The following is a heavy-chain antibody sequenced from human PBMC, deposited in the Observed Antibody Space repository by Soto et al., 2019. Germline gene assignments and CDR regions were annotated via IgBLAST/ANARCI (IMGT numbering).Heavy chain of an antibody. CDR1: GYTFTSYA. D-gene: IGHD2-2*01. Sequence: ASVKVSCKASGYTFTSYAMHWVRQAPGQRLEWMGWINAGNGNTKYSQKFQGRVTITRDTSASTAYMELSSLRSEDTAVYYCARGHLGYCSSTSCPLRALYYWGQGTLVTVSS. CDR2: INAGNGNT. V-gene: IGHV1-3*01. J-gene: IGHJ4*02. CDR3: ARGHLGYCSSTSCPLRALYY.